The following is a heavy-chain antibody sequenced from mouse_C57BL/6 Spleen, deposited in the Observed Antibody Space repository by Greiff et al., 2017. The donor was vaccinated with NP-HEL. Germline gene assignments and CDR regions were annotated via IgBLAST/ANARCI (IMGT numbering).Heavy chain of an antibody. V-gene: IGHV5-9*01. D-gene: IGHD1-1*01. J-gene: IGHJ2*01. Sequence: EVHLVESGGGLVKPGGSLKLSCAASGFTFSSYTMSWVRQTPEKRLEWVATISGGGGNTYYPDSVKGRFTISRDNAKNTLYLQMSSLRSEDTALYYCARDYGSTFDYWGQGTTLTVSS. CDR1: GFTFSSYT. CDR2: ISGGGGNT. CDR3: ARDYGSTFDY.